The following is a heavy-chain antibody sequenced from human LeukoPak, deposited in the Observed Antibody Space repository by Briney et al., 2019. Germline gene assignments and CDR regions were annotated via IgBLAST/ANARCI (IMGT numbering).Heavy chain of an antibody. D-gene: IGHD6-13*01. CDR1: GGSISSYY. J-gene: IGHJ4*02. CDR2: IYTSGST. CDR3: ARHSSSWYSGFDY. Sequence: PSETLSLTCTVSGGSISSYYWSWIRQPPGKGLEWIGYIYTSGSTNYNPSLKSRVTISVDTSKNQFSLKLSSVTAADTAVYYCARHSSSWYSGFDYWGQGTLVTVYS. V-gene: IGHV4-4*09.